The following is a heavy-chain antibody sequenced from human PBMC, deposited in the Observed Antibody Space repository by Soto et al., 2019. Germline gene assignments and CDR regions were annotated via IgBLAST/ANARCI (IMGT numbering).Heavy chain of an antibody. D-gene: IGHD5-12*01. CDR3: ARHYGDGYDYLDY. CDR2: IYYRANP. CDR1: GWSISSYY. V-gene: IGHV4-59*08. Sequence: QVQLQESGPGLVKPSETLSLTCTVSGWSISSYYWSWIRQPPGKGLEWIGYIYYRANPNYNPSLKSRATIPQDTSKTQFSLKLSSVTAADTAVYYCARHYGDGYDYLDYWGQGTLVTVSS. J-gene: IGHJ4*02.